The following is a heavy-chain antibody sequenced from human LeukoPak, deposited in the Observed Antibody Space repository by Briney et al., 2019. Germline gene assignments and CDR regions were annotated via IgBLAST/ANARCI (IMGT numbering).Heavy chain of an antibody. D-gene: IGHD6-19*01. Sequence: GGSLRLSCAASGFTFSSYGMHWVRQAPGKGLEWVAVISYDGSNKYYADSVKGRFTTSRDNSKNTLYLQMNSLRAEDTAVYYCAKLTAGTRDDYWGQGTLVTVSS. J-gene: IGHJ4*02. CDR1: GFTFSSYG. CDR3: AKLTAGTRDDY. V-gene: IGHV3-30*18. CDR2: ISYDGSNK.